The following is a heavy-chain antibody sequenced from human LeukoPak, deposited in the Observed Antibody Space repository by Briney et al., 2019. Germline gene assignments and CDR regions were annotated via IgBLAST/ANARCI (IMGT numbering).Heavy chain of an antibody. CDR2: FDPEDGET. CDR3: ATGDGYCSSTSCYRAFDI. V-gene: IGHV1-24*01. Sequence: GASVKVSCKVSGYTLTELSMHWVRQAPRKGLEWTGAFDPEDGETIYAQKFQGRVTMTEDTSTDTAYMELSSLRSEDTAVYYCATGDGYCSSTSCYRAFDIWGQGTMVTVSS. CDR1: GYTLTELS. J-gene: IGHJ3*02. D-gene: IGHD2-2*01.